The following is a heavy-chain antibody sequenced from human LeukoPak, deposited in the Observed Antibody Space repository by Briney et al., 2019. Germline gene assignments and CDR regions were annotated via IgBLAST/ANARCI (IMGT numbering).Heavy chain of an antibody. CDR1: SDQY. CDR3: TRGYSGVAIYAFDI. V-gene: IGHV3-72*01. CDR2: IGNKANGYTT. D-gene: IGHD5-18*01. Sequence: GGSLRLSCAAFSDQYMDWVRQAPGKGLEWVGRIGNKANGYTTEYAASVKGRFTISRDDSKNSLYLQMNSLKTEDTAVYHCTRGYSGVAIYAFDIWGQGTMVTVSS. J-gene: IGHJ3*02.